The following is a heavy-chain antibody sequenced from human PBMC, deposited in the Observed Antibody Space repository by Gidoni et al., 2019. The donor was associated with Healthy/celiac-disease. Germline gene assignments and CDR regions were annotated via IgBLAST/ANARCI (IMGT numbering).Heavy chain of an antibody. Sequence: EVQLLESGGGLVQPGGSLRLSCAAYGFPFSSYAMSWVSQAPGKGMEWVSAISGSGGSTYYADSVKCRFTISRDNYKNTLYLQMNSLRAEDTAVYYCAKMEKLGRLLGYWGQGTLVTVSS. D-gene: IGHD7-27*01. CDR1: GFPFSSYA. V-gene: IGHV3-23*01. CDR3: AKMEKLGRLLGY. CDR2: ISGSGGST. J-gene: IGHJ4*02.